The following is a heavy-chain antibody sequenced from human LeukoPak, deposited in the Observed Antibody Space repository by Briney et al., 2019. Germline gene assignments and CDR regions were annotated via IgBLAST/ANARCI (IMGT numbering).Heavy chain of an antibody. D-gene: IGHD1-26*01. CDR2: ISYDGSNK. J-gene: IGHJ4*02. CDR1: GFTFSSYA. V-gene: IGHV3-30*01. Sequence: GRSLRLSWAASGFTFSSYAMHWVRQAPGKGLEWVAAISYDGSNKYYADSVKGRFTISRDNSKNTLYLQMNSLRAEDTAVYYCARAQWERPDYWGQGTLVTVSS. CDR3: ARAQWERPDY.